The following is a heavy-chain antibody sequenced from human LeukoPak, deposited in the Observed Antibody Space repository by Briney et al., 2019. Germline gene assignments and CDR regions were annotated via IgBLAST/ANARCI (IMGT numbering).Heavy chain of an antibody. D-gene: IGHD2-8*02. CDR2: IFPSGGEI. CDR3: ATYRQVLLPFES. CDR1: GFTFSTFA. V-gene: IGHV3-23*01. J-gene: IGHJ4*02. Sequence: GGSLRLSCGAYGFTFSTFAMIWVRQPPRMGLEWVSSIFPSGGEIHYADSLRGRFTISRDNSKNTLSLQMNSLRAEHTAIYYCATYRQVLLPFESWGQGTLVTVSS.